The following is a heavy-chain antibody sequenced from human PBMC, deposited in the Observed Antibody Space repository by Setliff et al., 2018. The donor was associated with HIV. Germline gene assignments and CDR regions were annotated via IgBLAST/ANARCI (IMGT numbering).Heavy chain of an antibody. V-gene: IGHV4-39*07. CDR1: GGSISSSSYY. CDR3: ARWGETTGIKAFDL. D-gene: IGHD1-1*01. J-gene: IGHJ3*01. CDR2: IFYSGST. Sequence: SETLSLTCTVSGGSISSSSYYWGWIRQPPGKGLEWIGSIFYSGSTYYNPSLKSRVTTSVNTSKNQLSLNLSSVTAADTAVYYCARWGETTGIKAFDLWGQGTMVTVSS.